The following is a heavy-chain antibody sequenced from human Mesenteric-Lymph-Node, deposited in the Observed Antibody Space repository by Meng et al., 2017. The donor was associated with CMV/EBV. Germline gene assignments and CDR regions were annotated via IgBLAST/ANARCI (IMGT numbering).Heavy chain of an antibody. J-gene: IGHJ6*02. CDR1: GGYTSSFY. CDR3: ARDNGGYSSSYYYYGMDV. V-gene: IGHV3-33*08. Sequence: LSLTCTVSGGYTSSFYWSWIRQPPGKGLEWVAFIRYDGSNKYYADSVKGRFTISRDNAKNSLYLQMNSLRAEDTAVYYCARDNGGYSSSYYYYGMDVWGHGTTVTVSS. D-gene: IGHD4-11*01. CDR2: IRYDGSNK.